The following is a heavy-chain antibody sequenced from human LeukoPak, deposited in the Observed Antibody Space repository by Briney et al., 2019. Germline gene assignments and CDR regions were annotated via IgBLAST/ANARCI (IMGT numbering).Heavy chain of an antibody. J-gene: IGHJ6*03. V-gene: IGHV4-30-2*05. Sequence: SETLSLTCAVSGGSISSGGYSWSWIRQPPGKGLEWIGYIYHSGSTYYNPSLKSRVTISVDTSKNQFSLKLSSVTAADTAVYYCARGFLEWLPNSYYMDVWGKGTTVTVSS. CDR3: ARGFLEWLPNSYYMDV. D-gene: IGHD3-3*01. CDR1: GGSISSGGYS. CDR2: IYHSGST.